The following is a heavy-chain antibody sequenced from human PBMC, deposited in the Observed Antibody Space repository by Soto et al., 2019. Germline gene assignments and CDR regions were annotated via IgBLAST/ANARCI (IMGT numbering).Heavy chain of an antibody. CDR3: ARGRGVY. J-gene: IGHJ4*02. D-gene: IGHD3-10*01. Sequence: PGGSLTLSCAASGFTFSSYAMHWVRQAPGKGLEWVAVISYDGSNKYYADSVKGRFTIARDNSKNTLYLQMNSLRAEDTAVYYCARGRGVYWGQGTLVTVSS. CDR1: GFTFSSYA. V-gene: IGHV3-30-3*01. CDR2: ISYDGSNK.